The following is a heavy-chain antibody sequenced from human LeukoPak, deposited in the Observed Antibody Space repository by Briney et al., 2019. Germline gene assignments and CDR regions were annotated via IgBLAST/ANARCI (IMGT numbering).Heavy chain of an antibody. D-gene: IGHD6-19*01. CDR2: INPNSGGT. CDR3: ARVASSGWYWDTYYFDY. Sequence: ASVKVSCKASGGTFSSYAISRVRQAPGQGLEWMGWINPNSGGTNYAQKFQGRVTMTRDTSISTAYMELSRLRSDDTAVYYCARVASSGWYWDTYYFDYWGQGTLVTVSS. CDR1: GGTFSSYA. J-gene: IGHJ4*02. V-gene: IGHV1-2*02.